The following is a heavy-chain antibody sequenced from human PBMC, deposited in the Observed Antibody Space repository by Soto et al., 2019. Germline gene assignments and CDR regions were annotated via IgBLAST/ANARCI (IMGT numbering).Heavy chain of an antibody. V-gene: IGHV3-66*01. CDR1: GFTVSSNY. J-gene: IGHJ4*02. CDR3: ARDVRDSSGYPEYYFDY. CDR2: IFSGGNT. Sequence: EVQLVESGRGLVQPGGSLRLSCAASGFTVSSNYMSWVRQAPGKGLEWVSVIFSGGNTYYADSVKGRFTISRDNSKNTLYLQMNSVRAEDTAVYYCARDVRDSSGYPEYYFDYWGQGTLVTVPS. D-gene: IGHD3-22*01.